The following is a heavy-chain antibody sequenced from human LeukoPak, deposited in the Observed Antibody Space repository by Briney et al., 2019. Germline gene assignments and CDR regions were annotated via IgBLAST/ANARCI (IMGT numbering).Heavy chain of an antibody. V-gene: IGHV3-20*04. Sequence: PGGSLRLSCAASGFTFDDYGMSWVRQAPGKGLEWVSGINWNGGSTGYAGSVKGRFTISRDNAKNSLYLQMNSLRAEDTALYYCARDSYYDILTGYYTHDYWGQGTLVTVSS. J-gene: IGHJ4*02. CDR3: ARDSYYDILTGYYTHDY. CDR1: GFTFDDYG. D-gene: IGHD3-9*01. CDR2: INWNGGST.